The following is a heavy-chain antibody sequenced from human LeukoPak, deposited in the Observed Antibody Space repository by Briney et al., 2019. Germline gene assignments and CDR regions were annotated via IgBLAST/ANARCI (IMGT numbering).Heavy chain of an antibody. CDR1: GFTFSSYA. J-gene: IGHJ6*03. CDR2: INTDGSST. Sequence: GGSLRLSCAASGFTFSSYAMGWVRQAPGKGLVWVSRINTDGSSTSYADSVKGRFTISRDNAKNTLYLQMNSLRAEDTAVYYCATYTVADTYYYYYYMDVWGKGTTVTVSS. CDR3: ATYTVADTYYYYYYMDV. V-gene: IGHV3-74*01. D-gene: IGHD6-19*01.